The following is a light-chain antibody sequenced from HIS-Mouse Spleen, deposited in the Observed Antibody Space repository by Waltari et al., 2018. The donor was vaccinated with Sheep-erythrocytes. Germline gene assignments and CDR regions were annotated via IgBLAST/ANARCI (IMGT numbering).Light chain of an antibody. J-gene: IGLJ3*02. Sequence: QSALTQPAPVSVSPGQSITIPCTGTTSDGGSFNLVSWYQQHPGKAPKLMIYEGSKRPSGVANRFSGSKSGNTASLTISGLQAEDEADYYCCSYAGSSTWVFGGGTKLTVL. CDR2: EGS. CDR1: TSDGGSFNL. V-gene: IGLV2-23*01. CDR3: CSYAGSSTWV.